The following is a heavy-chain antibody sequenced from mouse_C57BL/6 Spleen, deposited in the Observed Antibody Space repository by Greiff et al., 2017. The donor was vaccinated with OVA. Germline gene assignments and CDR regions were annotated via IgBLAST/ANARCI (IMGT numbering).Heavy chain of an antibody. Sequence: QVHVKQPGAELVKPGASVKLSCKASGYTFTSYWMHWVKQRPGQGLEWIGMIHPNSGSTNYNEKFKSKATLTVDKSSSTAYMQLSSLTSEDSAVYDCAREGAYGYDRYFDVWGTGTTVTVSS. J-gene: IGHJ1*03. CDR2: IHPNSGST. D-gene: IGHD2-2*01. CDR3: AREGAYGYDRYFDV. V-gene: IGHV1-64*01. CDR1: GYTFTSYW.